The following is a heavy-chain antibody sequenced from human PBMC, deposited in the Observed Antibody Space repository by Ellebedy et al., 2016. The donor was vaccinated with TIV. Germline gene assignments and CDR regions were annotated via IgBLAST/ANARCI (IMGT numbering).Heavy chain of an antibody. J-gene: IGHJ4*02. V-gene: IGHV3-43*02. CDR2: VNGHDDSK. Sequence: GESLKISCVASGFKFDDYAMHWVRQVSGKGMEWVSLVNGHDDSKYYAGSVKGRFTISRDNGDHSLSLQRRSLISEDTALYYCVKGLRPWTPYSIFDYWGPGIQVTVPS. CDR1: GFKFDDYA. CDR3: VKGLRPWTPYSIFDY. D-gene: IGHD1-26*01.